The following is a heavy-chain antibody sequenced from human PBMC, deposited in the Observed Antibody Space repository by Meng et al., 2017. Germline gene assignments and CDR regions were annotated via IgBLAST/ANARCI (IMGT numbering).Heavy chain of an antibody. CDR2: IYWNDDK. J-gene: IGHJ3*02. Sequence: QITLKESGPTLVKLTQTLTLTCTFSGFSLSTSGVGVGWIRQPPGKALEWLALIYWNDDKRYSPSLKSRLTITKDTSKNQVVLTMTNMDPVDTATYYCAHFDYGGPTDDAFDIWGQGTMVTVSS. D-gene: IGHD4-23*01. CDR3: AHFDYGGPTDDAFDI. V-gene: IGHV2-5*01. CDR1: GFSLSTSGVG.